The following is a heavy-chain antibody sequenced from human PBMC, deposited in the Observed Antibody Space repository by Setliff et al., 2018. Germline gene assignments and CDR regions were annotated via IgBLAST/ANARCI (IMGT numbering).Heavy chain of an antibody. CDR3: GRDVFDCGAGQGGP. CDR2: TYASGSA. J-gene: IGHJ5*02. V-gene: IGHV3-53*01. Sequence: PGGSLRLSCAASGFGVSNNELSWVRQAPRKGLERVSVTYASGSANYADSGKGRFTIFRDNAKKSLSLRMKDLRAEDTAVYCCGRDVFDCGAGQGGPWGQGTRVTVSS. D-gene: IGHD2-21*01. CDR1: GFGVSNNE.